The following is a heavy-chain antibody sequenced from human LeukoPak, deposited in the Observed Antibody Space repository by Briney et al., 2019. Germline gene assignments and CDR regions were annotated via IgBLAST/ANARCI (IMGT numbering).Heavy chain of an antibody. V-gene: IGHV4-34*01. D-gene: IGHD3-10*01. CDR2: INHSGST. Sequence: PSETLSLTCAVYGGSFSGYYWSWIRQPPAKGLEWIGEINHSGSTNYNPSLKSRVTISVDTSKNQFSLKLSSVTAADTAVYYCARRPYYYGSGSRGYFDYWGQGTLVTVSS. J-gene: IGHJ4*02. CDR1: GGSFSGYY. CDR3: ARRPYYYGSGSRGYFDY.